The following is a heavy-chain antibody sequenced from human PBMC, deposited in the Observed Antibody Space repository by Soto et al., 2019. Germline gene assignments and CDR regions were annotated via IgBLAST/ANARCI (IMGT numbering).Heavy chain of an antibody. Sequence: QVQLVESGGGVVQPGRSLRLSCAASGFTFSSYGMHWVRQAPGKGLERVAVISHDGSNKYYADSVKGRFTISRDNSKNTLSRQMNSLRAEDTAVYYCAKARYSSGWYEGLGIWGQGTMVTVSS. V-gene: IGHV3-30*18. D-gene: IGHD6-19*01. CDR1: GFTFSSYG. CDR3: AKARYSSGWYEGLGI. CDR2: ISHDGSNK. J-gene: IGHJ3*02.